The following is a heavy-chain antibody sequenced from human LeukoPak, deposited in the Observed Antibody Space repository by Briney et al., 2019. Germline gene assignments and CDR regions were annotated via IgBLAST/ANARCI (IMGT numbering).Heavy chain of an antibody. CDR3: ARQVVAVAGTGYFDY. D-gene: IGHD6-19*01. CDR2: IYYSGST. CDR1: GGSIRSSSYY. Sequence: ASETLSLTCTVSGGSIRSSSYYWGWIRQPPGKGLEWIVSIYYSGSTYYNASLKSRSTISVDTSKNQFSLKLNSVTAADTAVYFCARQVVAVAGTGYFDYWGQGTLVTVSS. J-gene: IGHJ4*02. V-gene: IGHV4-39*01.